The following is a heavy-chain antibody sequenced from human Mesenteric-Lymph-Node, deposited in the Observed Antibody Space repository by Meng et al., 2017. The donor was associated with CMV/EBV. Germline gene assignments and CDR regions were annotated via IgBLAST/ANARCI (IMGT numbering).Heavy chain of an antibody. Sequence: GESLKISCTASGFTFGYNAINWVRQAPGKGLEWVGVIRSKAYGGTTEYAASVRGRFTISRDDSKNIAYLQMSNLKTEDTAVYFCARDLVPAALYNYFDPWGQGTLVTVSS. V-gene: IGHV3-49*04. CDR2: IRSKAYGGTT. J-gene: IGHJ5*02. CDR3: ARDLVPAALYNYFDP. CDR1: GFTFGYNA. D-gene: IGHD2-2*01.